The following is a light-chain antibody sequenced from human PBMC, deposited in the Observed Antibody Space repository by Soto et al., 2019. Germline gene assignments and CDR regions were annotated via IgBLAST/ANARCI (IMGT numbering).Light chain of an antibody. CDR1: SSDVGGHNY. V-gene: IGLV2-8*01. CDR2: EVI. CDR3: SSYGGSNNYV. J-gene: IGLJ1*01. Sequence: QSALTQPPSASGSPGQSVTISCTGSSSDVGGHNYVSWYQQHPGKAPKLMIYEVIKRPSGVPDRFSGSKSGNTASLTVSGLQAEDEADYYCSSYGGSNNYVLGTGTKVTVL.